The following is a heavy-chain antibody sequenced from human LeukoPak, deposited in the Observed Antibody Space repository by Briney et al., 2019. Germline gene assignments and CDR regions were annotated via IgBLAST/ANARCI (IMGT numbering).Heavy chain of an antibody. V-gene: IGHV3-30*02. D-gene: IGHD6-19*01. CDR1: GFTFSSYG. Sequence: GGSLRLSCAASGFTFSSYGMHWVRQAPGKGLEWVTFIRYDGTNEYYAESVKGRFTISRDNSKNTLYLQMNSLRPEDTAVYYCAKETGYSSGWCFDYWGQGTLVTVSS. J-gene: IGHJ4*02. CDR2: IRYDGTNE. CDR3: AKETGYSSGWCFDY.